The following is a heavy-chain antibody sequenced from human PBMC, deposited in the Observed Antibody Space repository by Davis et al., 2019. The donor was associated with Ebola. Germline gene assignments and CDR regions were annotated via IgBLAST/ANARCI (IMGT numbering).Heavy chain of an antibody. Sequence: LRLSCTVSGGSISSGDYYWSWIRQPPGKGLEWIGYIYYSGSTYYNPSLKSRVTISVDTSKNQFSLKLSSVTAADTAVYYCASSTNDFWSGYYRPSYYFDYWGQGTLVTVSS. J-gene: IGHJ4*02. CDR3: ASSTNDFWSGYYRPSYYFDY. CDR2: IYYSGST. V-gene: IGHV4-30-4*01. D-gene: IGHD3-3*01. CDR1: GGSISSGDYY.